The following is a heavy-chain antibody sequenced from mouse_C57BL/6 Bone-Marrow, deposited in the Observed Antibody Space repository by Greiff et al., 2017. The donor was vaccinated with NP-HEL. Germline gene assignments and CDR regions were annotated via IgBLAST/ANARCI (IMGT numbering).Heavy chain of an antibody. D-gene: IGHD2-3*01. Sequence: QVQLQQSGAELARPGASVKLSCKASGYTFTSYGISWVKQRTGQGLEWIGEIYPRSGNTYYNEKFKGKATLTADTSSSTAYMELRSLTSEDSAVYLCESWLLPPWFAYWGQGTLVTVSA. CDR3: ESWLLPPWFAY. CDR2: IYPRSGNT. V-gene: IGHV1-81*01. J-gene: IGHJ3*01. CDR1: GYTFTSYG.